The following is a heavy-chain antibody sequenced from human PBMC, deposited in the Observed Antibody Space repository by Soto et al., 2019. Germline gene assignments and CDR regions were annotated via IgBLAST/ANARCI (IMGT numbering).Heavy chain of an antibody. CDR2: IRSKTDGGTT. D-gene: IGHD5-12*01. J-gene: IGHJ4*02. CDR3: TTLYSSYDYVGY. CDR1: RFPFSNAW. Sequence: EVQLVESGGGLVKPGGSLRLSCAASRFPFSNAWMSWVRQAPGKGLEWVGRIRSKTDGGTTEYAAPVKGRFTISRDDSKNTLYLQMNSLKIEDTAMYYCTTLYSSYDYVGYWGQGTLVTVSS. V-gene: IGHV3-15*01.